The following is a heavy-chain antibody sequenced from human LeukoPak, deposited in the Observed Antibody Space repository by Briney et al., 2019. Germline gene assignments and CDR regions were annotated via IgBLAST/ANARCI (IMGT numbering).Heavy chain of an antibody. CDR2: IYHSGST. V-gene: IGHV4-4*02. D-gene: IGHD3-9*01. Sequence: SETLSLTCAVSGGSISSSNWWSWIRQPPGKGLEWIGEIYHSGSTNYNPSLKSRVTISVDKSKTQFSLKLSSVTAADTAVYYCAKRGRYFDWLLVDDAFDIWGQGTMVTVSS. CDR1: GGSISSSNW. CDR3: AKRGRYFDWLLVDDAFDI. J-gene: IGHJ3*02.